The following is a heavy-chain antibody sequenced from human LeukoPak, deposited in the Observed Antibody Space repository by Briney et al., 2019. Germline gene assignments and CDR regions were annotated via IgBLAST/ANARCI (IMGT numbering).Heavy chain of an antibody. CDR3: ARDGRVSYCSSTSCYQAYWFDP. CDR2: ISYDGSNK. V-gene: IGHV3-30*03. CDR1: GFTFSSYA. Sequence: GGSLRLSCAASGFTFSSYAMHWVRQAPGKGLEWVAVISYDGSNKYYVDSVKGRFTISRDNSKNTLYLQMNSLRAEDTAVYYCARDGRVSYCSSTSCYQAYWFDPWGQGTLVTVSS. J-gene: IGHJ5*02. D-gene: IGHD2-2*01.